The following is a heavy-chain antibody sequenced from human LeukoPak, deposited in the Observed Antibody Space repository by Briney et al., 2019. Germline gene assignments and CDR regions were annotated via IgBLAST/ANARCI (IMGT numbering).Heavy chain of an antibody. CDR1: GLTFSSYA. D-gene: IGHD1-26*01. CDR2: ISGSGGST. Sequence: GGSLRLSCAASGLTFSSYAMSWVRQAPGKGLEWVSAISGSGGSTYYADSVKGRFTISRDNSKNTLYLQMNSLRAEDTAVYYCARLIVGATSDPFDYWGQGTLVTVSS. CDR3: ARLIVGATSDPFDY. V-gene: IGHV3-23*01. J-gene: IGHJ4*02.